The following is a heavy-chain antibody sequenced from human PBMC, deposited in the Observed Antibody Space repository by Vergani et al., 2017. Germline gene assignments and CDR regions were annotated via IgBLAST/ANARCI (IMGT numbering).Heavy chain of an antibody. CDR1: GYTFTDHY. D-gene: IGHD3-22*01. Sequence: EVQLVQSGAEVKKPGATMKISCKVSGYTFTDHYMHWVKQAPGKGLEWMGLVDPEDGETIYAEKFKGRVTIAADTSTDTAHLELSSLRSEDTAVYYCATTTYYYDSSGYYLDYWGQGTLVTVSS. CDR2: VDPEDGET. CDR3: ATTTYYYDSSGYYLDY. J-gene: IGHJ4*02. V-gene: IGHV1-69-2*01.